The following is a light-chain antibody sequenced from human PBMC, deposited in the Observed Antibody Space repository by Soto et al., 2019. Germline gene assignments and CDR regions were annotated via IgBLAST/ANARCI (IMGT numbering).Light chain of an antibody. CDR2: SNN. J-gene: IGLJ3*02. CDR1: SSNIGSNT. CDR3: AAWDDSLNGQV. Sequence: QSVLTQPPSASGIPGQRVTISCSGSSSNIGSNTVNWYQQLPGTAPKLLIYSNNQRPSGVPDRFSGSKSGTSASLAISGLQSEDEADYYCAAWDDSLNGQVFGGGTKVTVL. V-gene: IGLV1-44*01.